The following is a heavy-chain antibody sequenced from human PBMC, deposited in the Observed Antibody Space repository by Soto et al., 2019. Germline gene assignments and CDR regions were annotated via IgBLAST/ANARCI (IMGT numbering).Heavy chain of an antibody. J-gene: IGHJ5*02. CDR1: GGSISSYY. D-gene: IGHD6-13*01. Sequence: SETLSLTCTVSGGSISSYYWSWIRQPAGKGLEWIGRIYTSGSTNYNPSLKSRVTMSVDTSKNQFSLKLSSVTAADTAVYYCARAVYSSGWYRENWLDPCGQGALVTVYS. V-gene: IGHV4-4*07. CDR2: IYTSGST. CDR3: ARAVYSSGWYRENWLDP.